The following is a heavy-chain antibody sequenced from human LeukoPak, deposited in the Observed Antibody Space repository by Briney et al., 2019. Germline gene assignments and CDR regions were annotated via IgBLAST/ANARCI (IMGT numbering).Heavy chain of an antibody. J-gene: IGHJ5*01. V-gene: IGHV4-61*05. CDR3: ARAVLATKSEHWFDS. CDR2: IYYTGST. D-gene: IGHD2-8*01. Sequence: SETLSLTCIVSGGSISSSNYYWGWIRQPPGKGLEWIGYIYYTGSTNYNSSLKSRVTISVDTSKNQFSLNLSSVTAADTAMYYCARAVLATKSEHWFDSWGQGTLVTVSS. CDR1: GGSISSSNYY.